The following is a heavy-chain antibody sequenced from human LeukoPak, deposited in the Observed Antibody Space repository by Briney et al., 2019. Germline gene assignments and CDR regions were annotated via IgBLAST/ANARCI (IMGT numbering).Heavy chain of an antibody. J-gene: IGHJ6*03. CDR1: GFTFNNYN. CDR3: ARDPYNANYGDSYYYYMDV. CDR2: ITSSGTYI. Sequence: WGSLRLSCAASGFTFNNYNMNWVRQAPGRALEWVSSITSSGTYIFYADSVKGRFTISRDNAKNSLYLQMNSLGPEDTAVYYCARDPYNANYGDSYYYYMDVWGKGTTVTISS. V-gene: IGHV3-21*01. D-gene: IGHD4/OR15-4a*01.